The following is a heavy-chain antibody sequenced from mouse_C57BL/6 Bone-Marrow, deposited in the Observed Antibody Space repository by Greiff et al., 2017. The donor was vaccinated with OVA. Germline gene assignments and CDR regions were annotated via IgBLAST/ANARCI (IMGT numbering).Heavy chain of an antibody. V-gene: IGHV5-9-1*02. D-gene: IGHD2-3*01. CDR3: TRDDRIWYFDV. CDR2: ISSGGDYI. Sequence: EVKLMESGEGLVKPGGSLKLSCAASGFTFSSYAMSWVRQTPEKRLEWVAYISSGGDYIYYADTVKGRFTISRDNARNTLYLQMSSLKSEDTAMYYCTRDDRIWYFDVWGTGTTVTVSS. J-gene: IGHJ1*03. CDR1: GFTFSSYA.